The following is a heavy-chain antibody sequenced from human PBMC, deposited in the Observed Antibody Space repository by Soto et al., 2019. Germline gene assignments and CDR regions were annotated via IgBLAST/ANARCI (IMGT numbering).Heavy chain of an antibody. D-gene: IGHD2-15*01. CDR3: AKGGPDGFCSGGRCYFEY. CDR2: ISWNSNSI. CDR1: GFTFDDYA. V-gene: IGHV3-9*01. Sequence: EVQLVESGGGLVQPGRSLRLSCAASGFTFDDYAMHWVRRVPGKGLEWVSSISWNSNSIGYADSVKGRFTISRDNATNSLYLQMNSPRPEDTALYDCAKGGPDGFCSGGRCYFEYWGQGTLVTVSS. J-gene: IGHJ4*02.